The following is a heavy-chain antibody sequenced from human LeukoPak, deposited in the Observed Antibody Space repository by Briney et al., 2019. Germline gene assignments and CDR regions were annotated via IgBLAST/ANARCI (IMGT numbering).Heavy chain of an antibody. V-gene: IGHV4-4*09. J-gene: IGHJ4*02. CDR1: GGSISSYY. CDR2: IYTSGST. D-gene: IGHD2-2*01. CDR3: ARQCSSASCSFDY. Sequence: SETLSLTCTVSGGSISSYYWNWIRQPPGKGLEWIGYIYTSGSTNYNPSLKSRVTISVDTSKNQFSLKLSSVTAADTAVYYCARQCSSASCSFDYWGQGTLVTVSS.